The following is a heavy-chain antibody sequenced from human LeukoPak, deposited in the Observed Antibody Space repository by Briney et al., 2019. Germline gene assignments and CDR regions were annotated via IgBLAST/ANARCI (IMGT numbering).Heavy chain of an antibody. CDR2: INHSGST. J-gene: IGHJ5*02. CDR3: ANVELYDYVWGSYPS. Sequence: SETLSLTCAVYGGSFSGYYWSWIRQPLGKGLEWIGEINHSGSTNYNPPLKSRVTISVDTSKNQFSLKLSSVTAADTAVYYCANVELYDYVWGSYPSWGQGTLVTVSS. V-gene: IGHV4-34*01. D-gene: IGHD3-16*01. CDR1: GGSFSGYY.